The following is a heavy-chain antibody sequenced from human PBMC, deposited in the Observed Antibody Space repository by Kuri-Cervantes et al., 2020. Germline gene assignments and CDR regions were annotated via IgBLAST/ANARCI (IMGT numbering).Heavy chain of an antibody. CDR1: GFTFDDYV. CDR2: ISWNSGSI. CDR3: AREGRDYYGSSGFYDY. D-gene: IGHD3-22*01. V-gene: IGHV3-9*01. Sequence: LKIFLAASGFTFDDYVMHWVRQAPGKGLEWVSGISWNSGSIGYADSVKGRFIISRDNSKNTLYLQMNSLRAEDTAVYYCAREGRDYYGSSGFYDYWGQGTLVTVSS. J-gene: IGHJ4*02.